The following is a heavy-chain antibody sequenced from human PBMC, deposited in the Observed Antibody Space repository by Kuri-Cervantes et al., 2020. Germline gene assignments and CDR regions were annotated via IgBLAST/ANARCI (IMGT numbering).Heavy chain of an antibody. Sequence: GSLRLSRTVSGGSISSSSYYWGWIRQPPGKGLEWIGSIYYSGSTYYNPSLKSRVTISVDTSKNQFSLKLSSVTAADTAVYYCARAIVATITVGYFDYWGQGTLVTVSS. CDR2: IYYSGST. CDR1: GGSISSSSYY. J-gene: IGHJ4*02. CDR3: ARAIVATITVGYFDY. V-gene: IGHV4-39*07. D-gene: IGHD5-12*01.